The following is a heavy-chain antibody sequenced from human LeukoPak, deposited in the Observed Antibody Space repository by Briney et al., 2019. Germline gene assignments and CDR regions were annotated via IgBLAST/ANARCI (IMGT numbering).Heavy chain of an antibody. D-gene: IGHD3-22*01. CDR3: AREPYYYDSSGYLKADAFDI. CDR1: GGSISSYY. Sequence: SETLSLTCTVSGGSISSYYWSWIRQPPGKGLEWIGYIYYSGSTNYNPSLKSRVTISVDTSKNQFSLKLSSVTAADTAVYYCAREPYYYDSSGYLKADAFDIWGQGTMVTVSS. V-gene: IGHV4-59*01. J-gene: IGHJ3*02. CDR2: IYYSGST.